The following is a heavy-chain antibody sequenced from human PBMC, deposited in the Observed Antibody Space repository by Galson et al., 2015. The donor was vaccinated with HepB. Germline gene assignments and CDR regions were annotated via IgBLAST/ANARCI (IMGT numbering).Heavy chain of an antibody. D-gene: IGHD2-15*01. CDR1: GFSFSNYA. J-gene: IGHJ5*02. Sequence: SLRLSCASSGFSFSNYAIHWVRQAPGKGLEWMAVISYDGSFRYYSDSMKGRFTVSRDPSRSILYLQMNSLRVDDTAVYYCAKGGPGRLGRMKNRSLGFDPWGHGALVIVSS. V-gene: IGHV3-30*18. CDR2: ISYDGSFR. CDR3: AKGGPGRLGRMKNRSLGFDP.